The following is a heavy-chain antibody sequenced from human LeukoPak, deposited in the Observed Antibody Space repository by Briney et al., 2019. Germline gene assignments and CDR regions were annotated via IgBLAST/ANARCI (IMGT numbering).Heavy chain of an antibody. J-gene: IGHJ4*02. V-gene: IGHV3-23*01. CDR2: LSASGSST. CDR3: AKGSLSGDYIPAIDNYFDH. Sequence: GGSLRLSCAASGFTFSSYAMSWVRQAPGKGLEWVSRLSASGSSTSYADSVKGRVTISRDNSKNTLYLQMNSLRADDTAVYYCAKGSLSGDYIPAIDNYFDHWGQGTLVTVSS. D-gene: IGHD4-17*01. CDR1: GFTFSSYA.